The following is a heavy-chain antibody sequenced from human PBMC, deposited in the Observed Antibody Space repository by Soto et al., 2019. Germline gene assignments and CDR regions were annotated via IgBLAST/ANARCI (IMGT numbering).Heavy chain of an antibody. CDR2: IYYSGST. D-gene: IGHD5-18*01. J-gene: IGHJ3*02. V-gene: IGHV4-59*01. CDR3: ARETASNAFDI. CDR1: GVSISSYY. Sequence: SETLSLTCTVSGVSISSYYWSWIRQPPGKGLEWIGYIYYSGSTNYNPSLKSRVTISVDTSKNQFSLKLSSVTAADTAVYYCARETASNAFDIWGQGTMVTVSS.